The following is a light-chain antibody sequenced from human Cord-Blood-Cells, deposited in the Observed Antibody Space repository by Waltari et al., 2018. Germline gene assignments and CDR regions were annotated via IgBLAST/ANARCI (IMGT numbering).Light chain of an antibody. CDR1: SSDVGGYNY. CDR2: DVS. J-gene: IGLJ3*02. Sequence: QSALTQPASVSGSPGQSITISCTGTSSDVGGYNYVSWYQQHPGKAPNIMIYDVSKRPSGVSNRFSGSKAGNTASLTISGLQAEDEADYYCSSYTSSSTWVFGGGTKLTVL. V-gene: IGLV2-14*01. CDR3: SSYTSSSTWV.